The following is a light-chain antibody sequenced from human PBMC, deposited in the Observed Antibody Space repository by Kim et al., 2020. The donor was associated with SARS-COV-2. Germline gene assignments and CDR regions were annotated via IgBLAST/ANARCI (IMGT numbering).Light chain of an antibody. CDR2: GAS. CDR1: QTVTSNY. Sequence: EIVLTQSPVTLSLSPGERATLSCRASQTVTSNYLAWYQQKPSQAPRLLIYGASSRATGISDRFSGSGSGTDFTLTISRLEPEDFAVYYCQEYGSSPATFGQGTKVDIK. J-gene: IGKJ1*01. V-gene: IGKV3-20*01. CDR3: QEYGSSPAT.